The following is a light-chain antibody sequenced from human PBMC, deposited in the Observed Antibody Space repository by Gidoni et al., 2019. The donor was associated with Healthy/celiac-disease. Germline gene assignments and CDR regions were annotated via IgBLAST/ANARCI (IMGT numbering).Light chain of an antibody. J-gene: IGKJ1*01. CDR3: QQYGSSPGT. CDR2: GAS. V-gene: IGKV3-20*01. CDR1: QSVSSSY. Sequence: EIVFPQSPGTLSLSPGERATLSCRASQSVSSSYLAWYQQKPGQAPRLLIYGASSRATGIPDRFSRGGSGTDFTLTISRLEPEDFSLYYCQQYGSSPGTFGQGTKVEIK.